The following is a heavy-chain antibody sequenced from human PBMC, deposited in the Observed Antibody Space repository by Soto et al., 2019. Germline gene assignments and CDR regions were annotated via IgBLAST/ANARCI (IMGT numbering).Heavy chain of an antibody. CDR2: IYSGGST. Sequence: EVQLVESGGGLVQPGGSLRLSCAASGFTVSSNYMSWVRQAPGKGLEWVSVIYSGGSTYYADSVKGRFTISRDNSKNTLYLQINSLRAEDTAVYYCASSSLYDILTGYPGTFDYWGQGTLVTVSS. CDR1: GFTVSSNY. V-gene: IGHV3-66*01. CDR3: ASSSLYDILTGYPGTFDY. D-gene: IGHD3-9*01. J-gene: IGHJ4*02.